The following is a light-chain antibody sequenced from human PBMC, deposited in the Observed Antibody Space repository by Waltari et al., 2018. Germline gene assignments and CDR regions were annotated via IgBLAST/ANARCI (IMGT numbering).Light chain of an antibody. CDR1: SSDVGSYNL. J-gene: IGLJ1*01. CDR2: EGS. Sequence: QSALTQPASVSGSPGQSITISCTGTSSDVGSYNLVSWYQQHPGKAPKLMIYEGSKRPSGVSNRFSGSKSGNTASLTIYGRQAEDEADYYCCSYAGSSTLYVFGTGTKVTVL. V-gene: IGLV2-23*01. CDR3: CSYAGSSTLYV.